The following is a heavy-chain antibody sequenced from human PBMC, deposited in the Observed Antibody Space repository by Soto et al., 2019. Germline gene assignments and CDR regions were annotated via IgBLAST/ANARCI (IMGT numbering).Heavy chain of an antibody. CDR1: GGSISSGGYY. CDR3: ARDRVVPAALVGYNWFDP. CDR2: IYYSGST. V-gene: IGHV4-31*03. Sequence: SETLSLTCTVSGGSISSGGYYWSWIRQHPGKGLEWIGYIYYSGSTYYNPSLKSRVTISVDTSKNQFSLKLSSVTAADTAVYYCARDRVVPAALVGYNWFDPWGQGTLVTVSS. D-gene: IGHD2-2*01. J-gene: IGHJ5*02.